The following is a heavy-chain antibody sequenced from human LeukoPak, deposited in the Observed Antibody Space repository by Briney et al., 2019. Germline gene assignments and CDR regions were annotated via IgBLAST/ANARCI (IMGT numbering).Heavy chain of an antibody. CDR1: GYSFTSYW. Sequence: GESLKISCQGSGYSFTSYWIGWVRQMPGRGLEWMGIIYPGDSDTRYSPSFQGQVTISADKSISTAYLQWSSLKASDTAMYYCARLNYYDSSGNWYFDLWGRGTLVTVSS. J-gene: IGHJ2*01. CDR2: IYPGDSDT. D-gene: IGHD3-22*01. V-gene: IGHV5-51*01. CDR3: ARLNYYDSSGNWYFDL.